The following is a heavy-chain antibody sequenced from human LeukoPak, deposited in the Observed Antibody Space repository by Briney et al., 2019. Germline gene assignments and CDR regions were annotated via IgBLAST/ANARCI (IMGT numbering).Heavy chain of an antibody. V-gene: IGHV1-69*04. CDR2: IIPILGIA. Sequence: PSASVKVSCKASGGTFSSYAISWVRQAPGQGLEWVGRIIPILGIANYAQKFQGRVTITADKSTSTAYMELSSLRSEDTAVYYCARDRGYSGSYEIEIDYWGQGTLVTVSS. D-gene: IGHD1-26*01. CDR3: ARDRGYSGSYEIEIDY. J-gene: IGHJ4*02. CDR1: GGTFSSYA.